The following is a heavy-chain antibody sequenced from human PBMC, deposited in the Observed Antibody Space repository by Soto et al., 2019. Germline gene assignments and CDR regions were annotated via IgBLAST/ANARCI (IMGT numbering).Heavy chain of an antibody. CDR1: GYIFSSYG. J-gene: IGHJ3*01. V-gene: IGHV1-18*01. Sequence: ASVKVSCKASGYIFSSYGIGWVRQAPGQGLEWMAWISAHNGQTNYAHKFQDRVIMTTDTSTTTVYMELMSLRSDDTAVYYCARGGQYCSRTSCYVSPPHPFDFWGQGTMVTVS. CDR2: ISAHNGQT. D-gene: IGHD2-2*01. CDR3: ARGGQYCSRTSCYVSPPHPFDF.